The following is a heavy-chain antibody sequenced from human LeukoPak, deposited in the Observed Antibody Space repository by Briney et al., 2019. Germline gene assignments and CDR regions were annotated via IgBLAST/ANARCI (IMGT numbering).Heavy chain of an antibody. CDR1: GYTFTYRY. D-gene: IGHD6-13*01. CDR2: ITPFNGNT. V-gene: IGHV1-45*02. J-gene: IGHJ4*02. CDR3: ASQNGRIAAALAD. Sequence: ASVKVSCKASGYTFTYRYLHWVRQAPGQALEWMGWITPFNGNTNYAQKFQDRVNITSDRSMSTAYMELSSLRSEDTAMYYCASQNGRIAAALADWGQGTLVTVSS.